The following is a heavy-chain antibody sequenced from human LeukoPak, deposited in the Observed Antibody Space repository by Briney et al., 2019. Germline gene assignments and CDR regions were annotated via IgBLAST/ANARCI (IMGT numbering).Heavy chain of an antibody. D-gene: IGHD4-17*01. CDR2: INPNSGGT. Sequence: ASVKVSCKASGYTFTGYYMHWVRQAPGQGLVWMGRINPNSGGTNYAQKFQGRVTMTRDTSISTAYMELSRLRSDDTAVYYCARSRKSYGDYVDWGQGTLVTVSS. V-gene: IGHV1-2*06. J-gene: IGHJ4*02. CDR3: ARSRKSYGDYVD. CDR1: GYTFTGYY.